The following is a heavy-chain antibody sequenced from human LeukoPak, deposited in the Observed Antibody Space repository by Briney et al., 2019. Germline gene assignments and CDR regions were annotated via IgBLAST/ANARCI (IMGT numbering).Heavy chain of an antibody. V-gene: IGHV3-74*01. Sequence: GGSLRLSCTASGFPFSRDSMHWVRRCPGKGLEWLSRISPDGTTTNYADSVKGRFSISRDNARNILYLQMNSLRDEDTAVYYCASDVAYKFDYWGQGTLVTFSS. CDR2: ISPDGTTT. D-gene: IGHD5-24*01. CDR1: GFPFSRDS. CDR3: ASDVAYKFDY. J-gene: IGHJ4*02.